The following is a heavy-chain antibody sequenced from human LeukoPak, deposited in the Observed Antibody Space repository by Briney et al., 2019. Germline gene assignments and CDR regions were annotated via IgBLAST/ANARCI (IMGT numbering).Heavy chain of an antibody. CDR2: MNPNSDNI. J-gene: IGHJ4*02. D-gene: IGHD4-23*01. CDR3: ARGNYDGYYFDS. CDR1: GYTFTNYD. V-gene: IGHV1-8*01. Sequence: GASVKVSCKASGYTFTNYDINWVRQATGQGLEWMGWMNPNSDNIGYAQKYQGRVTMTRDTSISTAYVELSSLRSEDTAVYYCARGNYDGYYFDSWGQGTLVTVFS.